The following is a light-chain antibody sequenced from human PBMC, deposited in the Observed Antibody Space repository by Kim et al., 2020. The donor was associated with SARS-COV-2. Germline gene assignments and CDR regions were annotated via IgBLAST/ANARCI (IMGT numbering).Light chain of an antibody. CDR2: AKN. V-gene: IGLV3-19*01. CDR1: SLRTYY. J-gene: IGLJ1*01. CDR3: NSRDSTDNHYV. Sequence: SSELTQDPAVSVALGQTVTITCKGDSLRTYYANWYQQKPGQAPILLIYAKNNRPSGIPDRFSGSYSGATASLTITGAQAEDEADYYCNSRDSTDNHYVFG.